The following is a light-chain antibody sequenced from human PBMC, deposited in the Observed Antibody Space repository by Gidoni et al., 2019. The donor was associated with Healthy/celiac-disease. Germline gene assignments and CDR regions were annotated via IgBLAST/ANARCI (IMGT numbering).Light chain of an antibody. CDR2: AAS. J-gene: IGKJ2*01. Sequence: DIQMTQSPSSLSASVGDRVTITCRASQSISSYLNWYQQKPGKAPKLLIYAASSLQSGVPSRFSGSGSGTDFTLTISSLQPEYFATYYCQQSYSTPYTFXQXTKLEIQ. CDR3: QQSYSTPYT. CDR1: QSISSY. V-gene: IGKV1-39*01.